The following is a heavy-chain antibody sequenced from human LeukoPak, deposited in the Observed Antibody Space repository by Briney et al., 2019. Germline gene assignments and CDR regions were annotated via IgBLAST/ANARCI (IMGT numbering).Heavy chain of an antibody. V-gene: IGHV3-74*01. J-gene: IGHJ4*02. CDR2: IDTDGSFT. CDR1: GFTFSSYW. CDR3: IRGTVGAPGNDY. Sequence: PGGSLRLSCAASGFTFSSYWMHWVRQAPGKGLVWVSRIDTDGSFTSYADSVRGRFTISRNNAKNTLYLQMSNLRAEDTAVYYCIRGTVGAPGNDYWGQGTLVTVSS. D-gene: IGHD1-26*01.